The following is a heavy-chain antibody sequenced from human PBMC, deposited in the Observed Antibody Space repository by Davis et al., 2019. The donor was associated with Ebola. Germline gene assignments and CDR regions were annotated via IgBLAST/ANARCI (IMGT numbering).Heavy chain of an antibody. Sequence: GSLRLSCTVSGDTITPYYWGRVRQPPGKGLEWIGWISFSGNTNDNPSLRSRLTISVDTSKNQFSLNLSSVTAADTAVYYCVKYSGKYYVYWGQGILVTVSS. J-gene: IGHJ4*02. CDR3: VKYSGKYYVY. V-gene: IGHV4-59*01. CDR2: ISFSGNT. CDR1: GDTITPYY. D-gene: IGHD1-26*01.